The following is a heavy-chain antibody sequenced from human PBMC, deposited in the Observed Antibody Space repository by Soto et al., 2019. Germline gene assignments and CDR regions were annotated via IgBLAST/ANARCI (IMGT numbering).Heavy chain of an antibody. Sequence: TSETLSLTCSVSGDSISTVDYFWAWIRQPPGQALEYIGYIYKSTTTYYNPSFESRVAISLDTSKSQFSLTVTSVTAADTAVYFCARGRYCLTGRCFPNWFDSWGQGTLVTVSS. V-gene: IGHV4-30-4*01. CDR1: GDSISTVDYF. J-gene: IGHJ5*01. CDR3: ARGRYCLTGRCFPNWFDS. CDR2: IYKSTTT. D-gene: IGHD2-15*01.